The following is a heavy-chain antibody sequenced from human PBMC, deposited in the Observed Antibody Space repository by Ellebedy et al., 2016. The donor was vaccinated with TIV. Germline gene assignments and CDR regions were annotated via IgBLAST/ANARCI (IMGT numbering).Heavy chain of an antibody. J-gene: IGHJ5*02. Sequence: GESLKISCAASGFGFRSYWMSWVRQAPGKGLEWVANIYQDGGVQYYVDSVKGRFTISRDNANKLLFLQMNSLRVEDTAVYYCARRGSYGDYAVQVNSWFDRWGQGALVTVSS. CDR1: GFGFRSYW. D-gene: IGHD4-17*01. CDR2: IYQDGGVQ. CDR3: ARRGSYGDYAVQVNSWFDR. V-gene: IGHV3-7*01.